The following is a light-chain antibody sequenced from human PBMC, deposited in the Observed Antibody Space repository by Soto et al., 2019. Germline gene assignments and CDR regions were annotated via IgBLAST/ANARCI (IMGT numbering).Light chain of an antibody. CDR1: QRISSTY. CDR2: GAS. V-gene: IGKV3-20*01. J-gene: IGKJ3*01. Sequence: EIVLTQSPGTLSLSPGERGTLSCRASQRISSTYLAWYQQKSGQAPRLLIHGASTRATGIPDRFSGSGSGTGFTLTISRLEPEDFAVYFCKNYGKAPLITFGPGTRVDI. CDR3: KNYGKAPLIT.